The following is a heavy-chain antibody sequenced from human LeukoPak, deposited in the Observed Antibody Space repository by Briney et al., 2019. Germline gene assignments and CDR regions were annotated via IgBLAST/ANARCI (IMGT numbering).Heavy chain of an antibody. D-gene: IGHD3-22*01. CDR2: ISSSSIYI. V-gene: IGHV3-21*01. J-gene: IGHJ4*02. CDR3: ARDLQFYYDSSGYYYPSHYFDY. Sequence: GGSLRLPCAASGFTFSTYSMNWVRQAPGQGLEWVSFISSSSIYIYYADSVKGRFTMSRDNAKKSLFLQMNSLRAEDTAVYYCARDLQFYYDSSGYYYPSHYFDYWGQGTLVTVSS. CDR1: GFTFSTYS.